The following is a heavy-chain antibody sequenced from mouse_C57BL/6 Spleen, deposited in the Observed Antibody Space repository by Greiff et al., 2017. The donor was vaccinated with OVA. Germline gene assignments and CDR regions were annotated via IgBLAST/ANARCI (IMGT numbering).Heavy chain of an antibody. D-gene: IGHD1-1*01. CDR3: ARVYYGSSYFDY. CDR1: GYTFTSYG. J-gene: IGHJ2*01. CDR2: IYPRSGNT. Sequence: QVQLQQSGAELARPGASVKLSCKASGYTFTSYGISWVKQRPGQGLEWIGEIYPRSGNTYYNEKFKGKATLTADKSSSTAYMELRSLTSEDSAVXFCARVYYGSSYFDYWGQGTPLTVSS. V-gene: IGHV1-81*01.